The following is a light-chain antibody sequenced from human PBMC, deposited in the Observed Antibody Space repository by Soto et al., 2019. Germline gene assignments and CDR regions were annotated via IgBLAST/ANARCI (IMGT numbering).Light chain of an antibody. CDR1: SSDVGAYNY. V-gene: IGLV2-14*01. CDR2: DVS. J-gene: IGLJ1*01. Sequence: QSVLTQSASVSGSPGQSITISCTGTSSDVGAYNYVSWYQQHPGKAPKLIIYDVSNRPSGVSNRFPGSKSGNTASLTISALQAEDEADYYCSSFTSSSTRVFGTGTKVTVL. CDR3: SSFTSSSTRV.